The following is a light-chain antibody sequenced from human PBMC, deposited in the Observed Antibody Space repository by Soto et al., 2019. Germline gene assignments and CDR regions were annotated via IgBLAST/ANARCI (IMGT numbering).Light chain of an antibody. CDR1: SSNIGSYY. Sequence: QSVLTQPPSASGTHGQRVTISCSGSSSNIGSYYVYWYQQLPGTAPKLLIYRNDQRPSGVPDRFSGSKSGTSASLAISGLRSEDEADYYCSVWDDSLSGRVLFGGGTKLTV. J-gene: IGLJ2*01. CDR2: RND. V-gene: IGLV1-47*01. CDR3: SVWDDSLSGRVL.